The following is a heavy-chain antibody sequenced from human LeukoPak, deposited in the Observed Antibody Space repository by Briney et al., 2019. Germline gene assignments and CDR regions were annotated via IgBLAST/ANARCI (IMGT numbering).Heavy chain of an antibody. CDR3: ARGRGWSLGYCSSTSCYDFTY. D-gene: IGHD2-2*01. Sequence: ASVKVSCKASGYTFTSYDINWVRQATGQRLEWMGWMNPNSGNTGYAQKFQGRVTMTRNTSISTAYMELSSLRSEDTAVYYCARGRGWSLGYCSSTSCYDFTYWGQGTLVTVSS. CDR2: MNPNSGNT. CDR1: GYTFTSYD. J-gene: IGHJ4*02. V-gene: IGHV1-8*01.